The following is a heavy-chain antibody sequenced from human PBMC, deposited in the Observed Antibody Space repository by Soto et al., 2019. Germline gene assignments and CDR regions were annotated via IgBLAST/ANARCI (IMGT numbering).Heavy chain of an antibody. J-gene: IGHJ4*02. D-gene: IGHD3-10*01. CDR1: GCSGSSGSYY. Sequence: LSETLSLTFTVSGCSGSSGSYYWSWIRKPPGKGLEWIGYIYYSGSTNYNPSLKSRVAISVDTSKNQFSLKLSSVTAADTAVYYCARENGSGSYSGAYFDYWGQGTLVTVSS. CDR2: IYYSGST. CDR3: ARENGSGSYSGAYFDY. V-gene: IGHV4-61*01.